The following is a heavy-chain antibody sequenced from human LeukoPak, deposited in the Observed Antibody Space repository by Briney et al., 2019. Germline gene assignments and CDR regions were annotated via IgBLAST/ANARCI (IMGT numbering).Heavy chain of an antibody. CDR1: GYTVTIYY. CDR3: ARGEVSGVDY. V-gene: IGHV1-2*02. J-gene: IGHJ4*02. Sequence: ASVNLSCKASGYTVTIYYMHWLRQAPGQALEWMGWINPNSGGTNYAQKFQGRVTMHRDTSISTAYMELSRLRSDDTAVYYCARGEVSGVDYWGQGTLVTVSS. CDR2: INPNSGGT. D-gene: IGHD5/OR15-5a*01.